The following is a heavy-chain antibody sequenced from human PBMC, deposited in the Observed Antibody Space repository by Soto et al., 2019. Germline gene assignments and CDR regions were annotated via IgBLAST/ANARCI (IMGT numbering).Heavy chain of an antibody. D-gene: IGHD1-26*01. CDR1: GESISSDDW. V-gene: IGHV4-28*01. J-gene: IGHJ4*02. CDR3: ATKDNGKYYFDF. Sequence: SETQALSCGFAGESISSDDWWVWIPQPPGKGLEWIGYIHYSGITYSNPSLKSRLTMSVDTSKNQFSLKLSSVTAVDTAVYYCATKDNGKYYFDFWGQGTRVTVSA. CDR2: IHYSGIT.